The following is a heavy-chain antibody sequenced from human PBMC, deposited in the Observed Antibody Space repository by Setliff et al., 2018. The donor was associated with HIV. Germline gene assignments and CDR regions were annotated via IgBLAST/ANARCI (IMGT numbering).Heavy chain of an antibody. CDR2: IDTTGST. CDR3: ARVLPGVCYFDD. V-gene: IGHV1-46*01. Sequence: ASVKVSCKASRYTFSSYYLHWMRQAPGQGLEWMGMIDTTGSTFYAQTFQGRITMTRDTSTSAIYMELNGLTSEDTAVYYCARVLPGVCYFDDWGQGTLVTVS. D-gene: IGHD2-21*02. J-gene: IGHJ4*02. CDR1: RYTFSSYY.